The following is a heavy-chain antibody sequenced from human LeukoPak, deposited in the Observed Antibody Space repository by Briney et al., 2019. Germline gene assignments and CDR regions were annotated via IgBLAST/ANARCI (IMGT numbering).Heavy chain of an antibody. CDR3: ARGSFAASYGMDV. J-gene: IGHJ6*02. CDR2: INHGGST. Sequence: SGTLSLTCAVSGGSISSSNWWSWVRQPPGKGLEWIGEINHGGSTNYNPSLKSRVTISVDTSKNQFSLRLNSVTAADTAVYYCARGSFAASYGMDVWGQGTTVTVSS. V-gene: IGHV4-4*02. CDR1: GGSISSSNW. D-gene: IGHD5-18*01.